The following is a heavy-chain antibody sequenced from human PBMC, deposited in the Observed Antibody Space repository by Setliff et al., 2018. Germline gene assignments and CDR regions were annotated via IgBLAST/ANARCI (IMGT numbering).Heavy chain of an antibody. CDR1: GFTFSSDP. CDR3: ARSFSRREKFLLDY. CDR2: IIHSGST. J-gene: IGHJ4*02. Sequence: SETLSLRLSCAASGFTFSSDPMNWIRQPPGKRLEWIGEIIHSGSTNYNPSLKSRVTISMDTSKNQFSLKVSSVTAADTAVYYCARSFSRREKFLLDYWGQGALVTVSS. V-gene: IGHV4-34*12.